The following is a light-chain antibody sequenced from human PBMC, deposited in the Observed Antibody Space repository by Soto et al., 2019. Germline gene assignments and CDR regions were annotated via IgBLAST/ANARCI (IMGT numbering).Light chain of an antibody. CDR1: QSVSSSY. CDR3: QQDSSSLYT. J-gene: IGKJ2*01. CDR2: DAS. Sequence: EIVLTQSPGTLSLSPGDRATLSCRASQSVSSSYSAWYQQKPGQPPRLLIYDASMRATGIPDRFSGSGSGKDFTLTISRLEPEDFAGYYCQQDSSSLYTFSQGTKLEL. V-gene: IGKV3-20*01.